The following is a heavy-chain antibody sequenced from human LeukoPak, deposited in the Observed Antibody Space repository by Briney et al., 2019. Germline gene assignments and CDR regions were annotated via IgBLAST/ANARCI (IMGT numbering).Heavy chain of an antibody. Sequence: SETLSLTCTVSGGSISSYYWSWIRQPPAKGLEWIGYIYYSGSTNYNPSLKSRVTISVDTSKNQFSLKLSSVTAADTAVYYCARDRPDYGMDVWGQGTTVTVSS. CDR2: IYYSGST. J-gene: IGHJ6*02. V-gene: IGHV4-59*01. CDR3: ARDRPDYGMDV. CDR1: GGSISSYY.